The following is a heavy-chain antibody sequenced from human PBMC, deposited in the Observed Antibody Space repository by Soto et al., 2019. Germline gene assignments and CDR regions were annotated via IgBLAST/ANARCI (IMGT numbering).Heavy chain of an antibody. J-gene: IGHJ1*01. Sequence: EVQLVESGGGLVQPGGSLRLSCAASGFIFSNFWMNWVRQAPGKGLEYVAHMNEDGRAKFYADSVKGRFTISRDNTKNSLYLQMNSLTVEDTAVYYCARDPGGYDIWGQGILVTVSS. CDR1: GFIFSNFW. D-gene: IGHD6-13*01. V-gene: IGHV3-7*01. CDR2: MNEDGRAK. CDR3: ARDPGGYDI.